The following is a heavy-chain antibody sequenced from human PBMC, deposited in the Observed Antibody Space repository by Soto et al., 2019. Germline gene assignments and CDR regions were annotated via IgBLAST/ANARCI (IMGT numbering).Heavy chain of an antibody. CDR2: ISHSGST. Sequence: SETLSLTCAVSGGSINSGGYSWSWIRQPPGKGLEWIGYISHSGSTYYNPSLKSRVTISVDRSKNQFSLKLDSVTAADTAVYYCARGRMITFGGVIDGFDYWGQGTLVTVSS. V-gene: IGHV4-30-2*01. D-gene: IGHD3-16*01. J-gene: IGHJ4*02. CDR1: GGSINSGGYS. CDR3: ARGRMITFGGVIDGFDY.